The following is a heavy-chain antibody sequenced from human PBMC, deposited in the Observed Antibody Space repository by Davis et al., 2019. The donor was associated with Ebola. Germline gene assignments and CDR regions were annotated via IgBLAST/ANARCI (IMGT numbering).Heavy chain of an antibody. CDR3: ARVGIFGAAGWFDP. Sequence: ASVKVSCKASGYTFTSYYMHWVRQAPGQGLEWMGWINPNSGGTNYAQKFQGWVTMTRDTSISTAYMELSRLRSDDTAVYYCARVGIFGAAGWFDPWGQGTLVTVSS. CDR1: GYTFTSYY. V-gene: IGHV1-2*04. D-gene: IGHD3-3*01. CDR2: INPNSGGT. J-gene: IGHJ5*02.